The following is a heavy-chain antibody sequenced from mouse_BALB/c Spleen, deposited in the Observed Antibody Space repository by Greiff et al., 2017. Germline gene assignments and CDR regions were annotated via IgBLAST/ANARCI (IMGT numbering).Heavy chain of an antibody. J-gene: IGHJ4*01. D-gene: IGHD2-4*01. V-gene: IGHV5-12-1*01. CDR1: GFAFSSYD. CDR2: ISSGGGST. CDR3: ARHIEITTCYAMDY. Sequence: EVHLVESGGGLVKPGGSLKLSCAASGFAFSSYDMSWVRQTPEKRLEWVAYISSGGGSTYYPDTVKGRFTISRDNAKNTLYLQMSSLKSEDTAMYYCARHIEITTCYAMDYWGQGTSVTVSS.